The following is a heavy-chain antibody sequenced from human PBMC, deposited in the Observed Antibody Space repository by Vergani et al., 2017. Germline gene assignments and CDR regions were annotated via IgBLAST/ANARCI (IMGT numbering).Heavy chain of an antibody. CDR3: ASANKLIFDY. CDR1: GFTFSSYG. V-gene: IGHV3-30*03. J-gene: IGHJ4*02. D-gene: IGHD1/OR15-1a*01. Sequence: QVQLVESGGGVVQPGRSLRLSCAASGFTFSSYGMHWVRQAPGKGLEWVAVISYDGSNKYYADSVKGRFTISRDNSKNTLYLQMNSLRAEDTAVYYCASANKLIFDYWGQGTLVTVSS. CDR2: ISYDGSNK.